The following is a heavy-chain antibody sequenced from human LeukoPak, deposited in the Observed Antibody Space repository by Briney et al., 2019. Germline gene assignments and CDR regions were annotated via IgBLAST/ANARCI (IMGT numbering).Heavy chain of an antibody. CDR3: AKDLGGSATTV. CDR1: GFTLSSYA. V-gene: IGHV3-9*01. CDR2: ISWSGDRM. J-gene: IGHJ4*02. Sequence: GGSLRLSCAASGFTLSSYAMYWVRQAPGKGLEWVSSISWSGDRMGYADAVKGRFTISRDNAKNSLFLQMNSLRVEDTALYYCAKDLGGSATTVWGQGTLVTVSS. D-gene: IGHD2-2*01.